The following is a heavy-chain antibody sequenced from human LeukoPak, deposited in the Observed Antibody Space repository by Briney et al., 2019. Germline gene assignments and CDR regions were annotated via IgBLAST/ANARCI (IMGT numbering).Heavy chain of an antibody. V-gene: IGHV1-46*01. J-gene: IGHJ3*02. CDR2: ISPSGGST. Sequence: ASVKVSCKAFGYTFTSNYMHWVRQAPGQGPEWMGVISPSGGSTTYAQKFQGRVTLTRDMSTSTDYLELSSLRSEDTAVYYCARWTRSSGYYLAFDIWGQGTMVTVSS. D-gene: IGHD3-22*01. CDR1: GYTFTSNY. CDR3: ARWTRSSGYYLAFDI.